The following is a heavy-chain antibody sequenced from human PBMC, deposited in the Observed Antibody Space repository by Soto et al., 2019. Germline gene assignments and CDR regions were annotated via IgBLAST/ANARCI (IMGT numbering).Heavy chain of an antibody. CDR2: INSDGSST. V-gene: IGHV3-74*01. Sequence: EVQLVDSGGVLLQPGGSLRLSCAVSGSTFSNYWMHWVRQAPGKGLVWVSHINSDGSSTNYADFVKGRFTIARDNAKNTVYLQMNSLRAEDTAVYYCARDRSYSLDVWGQGTTVTVSS. CDR1: GSTFSNYW. CDR3: ARDRSYSLDV. J-gene: IGHJ6*02.